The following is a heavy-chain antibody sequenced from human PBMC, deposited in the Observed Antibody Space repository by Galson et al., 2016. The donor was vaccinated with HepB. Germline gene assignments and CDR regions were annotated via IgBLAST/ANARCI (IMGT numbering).Heavy chain of an antibody. V-gene: IGHV3-30*18. CDR1: GVIFSDHA. D-gene: IGHD6-19*01. CDR2: TSSDGSND. J-gene: IGHJ1*01. CDR3: EKGGTGFAVAVDL. Sequence: SLRLSCAISGVIFSDHAMHWVRQAPGQGLEWVAVTSSDGSNDYYVDSVKGRFAISRDNSKNTLYLQMNSLRPEDTAVYYCEKGGTGFAVAVDLWGQGTLVTVSS.